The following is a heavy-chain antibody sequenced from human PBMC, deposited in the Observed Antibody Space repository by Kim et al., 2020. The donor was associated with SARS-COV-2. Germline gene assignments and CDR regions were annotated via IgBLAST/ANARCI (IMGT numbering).Heavy chain of an antibody. CDR2: ISADGFDT. D-gene: IGHD2-21*01. Sequence: GGSLRLSCAASGFRLRDYAMNWVRQAPGKGLEWVSAISADGFDTKHADSVKGRFTISKDEAKNTLFLQMSSLRAEDTAIYYCTKGGWDRFCGVDCYVDDWGQGTLVTVSS. CDR1: GFRLRDYA. J-gene: IGHJ4*02. V-gene: IGHV3-23*01. CDR3: TKGGWDRFCGVDCYVDD.